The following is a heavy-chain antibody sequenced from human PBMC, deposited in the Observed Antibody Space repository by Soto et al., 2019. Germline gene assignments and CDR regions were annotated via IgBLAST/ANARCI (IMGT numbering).Heavy chain of an antibody. CDR1: GNTFTGSY. J-gene: IGHJ6*02. D-gene: IGHD6-19*01. Sequence: ASGKVSSQASGNTFTGSYMPWVRPAPGQGLEWMGWVNPNTGGTNYAKKFQGRVTMTRDTSTSTAYMELRSLRSDDTAVYYCALSSSCWDYYHYLKDFSGRGSTVTVS. V-gene: IGHV1-2*02. CDR3: ALSSSCWDYYHYLKDF. CDR2: VNPNTGGT.